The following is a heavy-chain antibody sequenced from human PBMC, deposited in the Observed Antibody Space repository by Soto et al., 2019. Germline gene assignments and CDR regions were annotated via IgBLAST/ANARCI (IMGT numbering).Heavy chain of an antibody. CDR3: VMVDNYVTPTPQDV. D-gene: IGHD3-16*01. CDR2: ISPYTGNT. CDR1: GYIFVNYG. V-gene: IGHV1-18*01. Sequence: QVQLVQSGDEVKKPGASVKVSCKASGYIFVNYGIAWVRQAPGQGLEWMGWISPYTGNTHSASKVQGSLTMTTDTSTRTADMDLGSLTSDDTAVYYCVMVDNYVTPTPQDVWGQGTTVTVSS. J-gene: IGHJ6*02.